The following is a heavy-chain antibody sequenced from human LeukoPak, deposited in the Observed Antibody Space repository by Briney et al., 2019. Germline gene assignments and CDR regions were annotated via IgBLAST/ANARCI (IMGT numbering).Heavy chain of an antibody. CDR1: GFTFSTYG. CDR3: ARDDYYYDSSGSTKNFDY. D-gene: IGHD3-22*01. J-gene: IGHJ4*02. Sequence: GGSLRLSCAATGFTFSTYGMHWVRQAPGKGLEWVAVISYDGSNKYYADSVKGRFTISRDNSKNTLYLQMNSLRAEDTAVYYCARDDYYYDSSGSTKNFDYWGQGTLVTVSS. CDR2: ISYDGSNK. V-gene: IGHV3-30*03.